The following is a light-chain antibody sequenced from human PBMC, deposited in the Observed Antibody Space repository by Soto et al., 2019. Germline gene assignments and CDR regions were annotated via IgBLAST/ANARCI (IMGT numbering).Light chain of an antibody. J-gene: IGKJ4*01. CDR3: KQSSAFPLT. Sequence: DIQMTQSPSSVSASVGDRVTITCRASQGINNWLAWYQQKPGKAPELLIYAVSYLQSGVPSRFGGSGSGTDFTLTISSLQPEDFATYFCKQSSAFPLTFGGGTKVEIK. CDR1: QGINNW. CDR2: AVS. V-gene: IGKV1-12*01.